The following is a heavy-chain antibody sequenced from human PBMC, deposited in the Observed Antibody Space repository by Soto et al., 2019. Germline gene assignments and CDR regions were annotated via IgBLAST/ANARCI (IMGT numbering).Heavy chain of an antibody. V-gene: IGHV3-30-3*01. D-gene: IGHD3-10*01. CDR3: ARGFSGSYNYYGMDV. Sequence: GGSLRLSCAASGFTFSSYAMHWVRQAPGKGLEWVAVISYDGSNKYYADSVKGRFTISRDNSKNTLYLQMNSLRAEDTAVYYCARGFSGSYNYYGMDVWGQGTTVTVSS. CDR2: ISYDGSNK. J-gene: IGHJ6*02. CDR1: GFTFSSYA.